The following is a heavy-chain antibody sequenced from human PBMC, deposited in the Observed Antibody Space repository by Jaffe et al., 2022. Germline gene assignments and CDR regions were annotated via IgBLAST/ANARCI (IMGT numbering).Heavy chain of an antibody. CDR1: GFTFDDYA. CDR3: AKVRRYYDFWSGYGGFDY. J-gene: IGHJ4*02. D-gene: IGHD3-3*01. V-gene: IGHV3-9*01. Sequence: EVQLVESGGGLVQPGRSLRLSCAASGFTFDDYAMHWVRQAPGKGLEWVSGISWNSGSIGYADSVKGRFTISRDNAKNSLYLQMNSLRAEDTALYYCAKVRRYYDFWSGYGGFDYWGQGTLVTVSS. CDR2: ISWNSGSI.